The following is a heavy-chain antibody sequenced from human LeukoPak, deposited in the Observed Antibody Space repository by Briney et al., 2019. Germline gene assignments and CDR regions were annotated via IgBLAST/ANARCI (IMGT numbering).Heavy chain of an antibody. V-gene: IGHV7-4-1*02. CDR2: INTNTGNP. CDR3: ARDWVRGDYYDSSGYYYGEY. CDR1: GYTFTSYA. J-gene: IGHJ4*02. Sequence: ASVKVSCKASGYTFTSYAMNWVRQAPGQGLEWMGWINTNTGNPTYAQGFTGRFVFSLDTSVSTAYLQISSLKAEDTAVYYCARDWVRGDYYDSSGYYYGEYWGRGTLVTVSS. D-gene: IGHD3-22*01.